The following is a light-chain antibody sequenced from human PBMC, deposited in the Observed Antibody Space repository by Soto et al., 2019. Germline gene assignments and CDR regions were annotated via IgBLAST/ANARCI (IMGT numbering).Light chain of an antibody. CDR3: QQYNSYWT. CDR2: DAS. Sequence: DIQMTQSPSTRSASVGDRVTITCRPSQSISSWLAWYQQKPGKAPKLLIYDASSLESGVPSRFSGSGSGTEFTLTISSLQPDDFATYYCQQYNSYWTFGQGTKVEIK. CDR1: QSISSW. J-gene: IGKJ1*01. V-gene: IGKV1-5*01.